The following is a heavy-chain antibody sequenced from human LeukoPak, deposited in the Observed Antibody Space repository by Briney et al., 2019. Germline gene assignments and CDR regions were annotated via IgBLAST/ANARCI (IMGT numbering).Heavy chain of an antibody. J-gene: IGHJ4*02. CDR3: TRQFHSSGWYFTFAS. CDR2: IKGKVKTYET. CDR1: GFTFSDST. V-gene: IGHV3-73*01. Sequence: PGGSLRLSCAASGFTFSDSTMHWVRQASGKGLEWIGHIKGKVKTYETAYAASVKGRFTISGDDSKNTLYLQMNSLKTDDTAVYYCTRQFHSSGWYFTFASWGQGTLVSVSS. D-gene: IGHD6-19*01.